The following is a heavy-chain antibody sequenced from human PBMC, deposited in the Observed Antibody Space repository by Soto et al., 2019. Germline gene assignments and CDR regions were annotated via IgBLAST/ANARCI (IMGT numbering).Heavy chain of an antibody. D-gene: IGHD1-1*01. Sequence: EVQLLESGGGLVQPGGSLRLSCAASGFTFSNYAMSWVRQAPGKGLEWVSSISGSGGNTYYTDSVKGRFTFSRDNSKNTLYLQMNSLRAEDTAVYYCAKDRVQREWYFDLWGRGTLVTVSS. J-gene: IGHJ2*01. CDR3: AKDRVQREWYFDL. CDR2: ISGSGGNT. CDR1: GFTFSNYA. V-gene: IGHV3-23*01.